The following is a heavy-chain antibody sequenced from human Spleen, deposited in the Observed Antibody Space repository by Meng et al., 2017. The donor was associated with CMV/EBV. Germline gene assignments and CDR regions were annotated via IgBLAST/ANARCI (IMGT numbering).Heavy chain of an antibody. CDR3: ARRSSSKGARYYYGMDV. Sequence: GESLRLSCAASGFTFSSYAMSWVRQAPGKGLEWVSAISGSGGSTYYADSVKGRFTISRDNAKNSLYLQMNSLRAEDTAEYYCARRSSSKGARYYYGMDVWGQGTTVTVSS. CDR1: GFTFSSYA. V-gene: IGHV3-23*01. D-gene: IGHD6-6*01. CDR2: ISGSGGST. J-gene: IGHJ6*02.